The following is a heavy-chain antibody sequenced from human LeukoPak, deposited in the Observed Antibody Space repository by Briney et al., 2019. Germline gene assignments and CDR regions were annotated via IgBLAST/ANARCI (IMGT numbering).Heavy chain of an antibody. D-gene: IGHD3-3*01. J-gene: IGHJ4*02. CDR3: ARDRVFGVVIGVFDY. V-gene: IGHV1-18*01. CDR2: ISAYTGDT. Sequence: ASVKVSCKASGYTFNTYGISWVRQAPGQGLEWMGWISAYTGDTNYAQKLQDRVTMTTDTSTSTAYMELSRLRSDDTAVYYCARDRVFGVVIGVFDYWGQGTLVTVSS. CDR1: GYTFNTYG.